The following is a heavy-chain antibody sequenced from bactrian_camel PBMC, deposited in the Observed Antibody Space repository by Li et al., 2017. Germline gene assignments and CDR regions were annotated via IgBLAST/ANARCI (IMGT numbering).Heavy chain of an antibody. Sequence: VQLVESGGGSVQAGGSLRLSCTAAGFSFEDSDMGWYRQAPGNECELVSSIYKDGSTWYTNSVKGRFTISRDNAKNTLYLQLNSTKTEDTAMYYCVNGASDVGYNYWGQGTQVTVS. CDR2: IYKDGST. CDR1: GFSFEDSD. V-gene: IGHV3S60*01. J-gene: IGHJ4*01. D-gene: IGHD3*01. CDR3: VNGASDVGYNY.